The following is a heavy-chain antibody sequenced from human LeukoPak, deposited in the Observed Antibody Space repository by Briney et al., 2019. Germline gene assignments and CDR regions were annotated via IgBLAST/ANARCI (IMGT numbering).Heavy chain of an antibody. V-gene: IGHV1-8*03. D-gene: IGHD6-13*01. CDR2: MNPNSGNT. Sequence: ASVKVSCTASGYTFTSYDINWVRQATGQGLEWMGWMNPNSGNTGYAQKFQGRVTITRNTSISTAYMELSSLRSEDTAVYYCARGASAAAGTYYFDYWGQGTLVTVSS. CDR1: GYTFTSYD. J-gene: IGHJ4*02. CDR3: ARGASAAAGTYYFDY.